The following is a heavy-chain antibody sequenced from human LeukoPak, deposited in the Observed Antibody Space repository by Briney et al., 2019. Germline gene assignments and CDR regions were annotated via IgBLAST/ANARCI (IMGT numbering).Heavy chain of an antibody. CDR3: AKDLYGSGSYLSALDAFDI. CDR1: GFTFSSYA. J-gene: IGHJ3*02. CDR2: ISGSGGST. Sequence: SGGSLRLSCAASGFTFSSYAMSWVRQAPGKGLEWVSAISGSGGSTYYADSVKGRFTISRDNSKNTLYLQMNSLRAEDTAVYYCAKDLYGSGSYLSALDAFDIWGQGTMVTVSS. V-gene: IGHV3-23*01. D-gene: IGHD3-10*01.